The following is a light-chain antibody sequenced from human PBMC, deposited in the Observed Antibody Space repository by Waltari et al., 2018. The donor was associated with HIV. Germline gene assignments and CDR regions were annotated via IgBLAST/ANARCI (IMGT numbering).Light chain of an antibody. CDR2: RNN. J-gene: IGLJ3*02. V-gene: IGLV1-47*01. CDR3: DAWDDSLSGRV. CDR1: RSHIGTHH. Sequence: QSVLTQPPSASGTPGQRVPIPCSGSRSHIGTHHVYWFQQLPGTAPKLLIYRNNQRPSGVPDRFTGSKSGTSVSLAISGLRSEDEADYYCDAWDDSLSGRVFGGGTKLTVL.